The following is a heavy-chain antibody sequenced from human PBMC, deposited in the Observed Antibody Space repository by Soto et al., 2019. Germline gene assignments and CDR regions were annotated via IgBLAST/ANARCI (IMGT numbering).Heavy chain of an antibody. V-gene: IGHV1-8*01. CDR3: ARGVDAGVDV. CDR1: GYTFTTYD. Sequence: SVKVSCKASGYTFTTYDINWVRQATGQGLEWLGWMSPNSGATGYAQKFQGRVTMTRDTSMTTAYMELSNLRSEDTAMYYCARGVDAGVDVWGQGTTVTVSS. CDR2: MSPNSGAT. J-gene: IGHJ6*02. D-gene: IGHD1-1*01.